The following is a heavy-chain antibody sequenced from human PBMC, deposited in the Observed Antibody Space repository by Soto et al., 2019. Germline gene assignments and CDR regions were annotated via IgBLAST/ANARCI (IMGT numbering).Heavy chain of an antibody. CDR2: IYTSGST. D-gene: IGHD6-19*01. CDR1: GGSISSYY. J-gene: IGHJ6*02. CDR3: AREGYSSGSEGIYYYYYGMDV. Sequence: QVQLQESGPGLVKPSETLSLTCTVSGGSISSYYWSWIRQPAGKGLEWIGRIYTSGSTNYNPSLKSRVTMSVDTSKNQFSLKLSSVTAAVTAVYYCAREGYSSGSEGIYYYYYGMDVWVQGTTVTVSS. V-gene: IGHV4-4*07.